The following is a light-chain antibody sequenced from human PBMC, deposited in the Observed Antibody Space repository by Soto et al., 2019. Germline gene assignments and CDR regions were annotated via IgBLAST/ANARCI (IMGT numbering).Light chain of an antibody. CDR1: SRDVGGYNY. Sequence: QSALTQPASVSGSPGQSITISCTGTSRDVGGYNYVSWYQQHPGKAPKLMIYDVSNRPSGVSNRFSGSKSGNTASLTISGLQAEDEADYYCSSYTSSSTLPYVFGTGPKLTVL. CDR3: SSYTSSSTLPYV. CDR2: DVS. J-gene: IGLJ1*01. V-gene: IGLV2-14*01.